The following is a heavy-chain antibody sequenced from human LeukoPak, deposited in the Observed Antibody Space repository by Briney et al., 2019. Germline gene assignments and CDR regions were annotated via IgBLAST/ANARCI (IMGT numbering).Heavy chain of an antibody. V-gene: IGHV1-3*01. CDR1: GYSFISYA. J-gene: IGHJ5*02. D-gene: IGHD3-3*01. Sequence: GASVKVSCKASGYSFISYAVHWVRQAPGQRLEWMGWINAGNGNTRYSPNFQGRDTITRDTSASSVYMELTTLRSEDTAMYYCARDFTVMEWLPFDPWGQGTLVTVSS. CDR3: ARDFTVMEWLPFDP. CDR2: INAGNGNT.